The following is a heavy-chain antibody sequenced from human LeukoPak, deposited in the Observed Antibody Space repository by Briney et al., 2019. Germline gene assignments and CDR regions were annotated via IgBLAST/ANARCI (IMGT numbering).Heavy chain of an antibody. CDR2: INPNSGGT. V-gene: IGHV1-2*02. Sequence: ASVKVSCKASGYTFTGYYMHWVRQAPGQGLEWIGWINPNSGGTNYAQKFQGRVTMTRDTSISTAYMELSRLRSDDTAVYYCARGPLDCSSTSCYLEGFDPWGQGTLVTVSS. D-gene: IGHD2-2*01. CDR3: ARGPLDCSSTSCYLEGFDP. CDR1: GYTFTGYY. J-gene: IGHJ5*02.